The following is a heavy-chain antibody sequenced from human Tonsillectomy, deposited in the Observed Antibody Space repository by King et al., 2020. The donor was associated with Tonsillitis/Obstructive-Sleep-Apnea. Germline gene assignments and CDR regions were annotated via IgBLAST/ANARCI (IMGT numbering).Heavy chain of an antibody. CDR2: IKSKIDGGTT. V-gene: IGHV3-15*01. D-gene: IGHD6-6*01. CDR3: STDRIMALVLGDYYYMDV. Sequence: VQLVESGGGLVKAGGSLRLSCAASGFTSSNAWMSWVRQAPGKGLEWVGRIKSKIDGGTTDYAAPVKGRFTISRDDSKNTLYLKINSLKNEDTAVYYCSTDRIMALVLGDYYYMDVWGKGTTVTVSS. J-gene: IGHJ6*03. CDR1: GFTSSNAW.